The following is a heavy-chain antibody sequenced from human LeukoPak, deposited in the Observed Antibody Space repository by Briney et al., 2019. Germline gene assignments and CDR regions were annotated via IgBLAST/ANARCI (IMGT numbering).Heavy chain of an antibody. J-gene: IGHJ4*02. CDR1: GGSIISSSYY. V-gene: IGHV4-39*07. D-gene: IGHD5-18*01. Sequence: SETLPLTCTVSGGSIISSSYYWGWIRQPPGKGLEWIGGIYYSGSTYYNPSLESRVTVSVDTSKSQFSLRLSSVTAADTAVYYCARGGLDTKRGGYFDFWGQGILVTVSS. CDR3: ARGGLDTKRGGYFDF. CDR2: IYYSGST.